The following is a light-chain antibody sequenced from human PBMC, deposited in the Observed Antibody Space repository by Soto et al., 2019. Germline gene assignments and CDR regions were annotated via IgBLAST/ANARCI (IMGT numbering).Light chain of an antibody. CDR2: DAS. V-gene: IGKV3-11*01. CDR3: QQRSNWPPLFT. J-gene: IGKJ3*01. Sequence: EIVLTQSPATLSFSPGEKATLSCRASQRVSSYLAWYQQKPGQAPRLLIYDASNRATGIPARFSGSGSGTDFTLTISSLEPEDFAVYYCQQRSNWPPLFTFGPGTKVDIK. CDR1: QRVSSY.